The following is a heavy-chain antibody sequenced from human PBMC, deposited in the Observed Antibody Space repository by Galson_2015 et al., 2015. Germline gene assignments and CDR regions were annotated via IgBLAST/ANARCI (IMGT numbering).Heavy chain of an antibody. CDR1: GFTFSSYS. CDR2: ISSSSSTI. V-gene: IGHV3-48*02. J-gene: IGHJ6*02. CDR3: ARGDGHDYSNPGYGMDV. Sequence: SLRLSCAASGFTFSSYSMNWVRQAPGKGLEWVSYISSSSSTIYYADSVKGRFTISRDNAKNSLYLQMNSLRDEDTAVYYCARGDGHDYSNPGYGMDVWGRGTTVTVSS. D-gene: IGHD4-11*01.